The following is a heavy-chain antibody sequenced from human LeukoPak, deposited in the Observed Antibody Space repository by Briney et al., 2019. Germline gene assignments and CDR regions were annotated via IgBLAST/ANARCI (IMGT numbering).Heavy chain of an antibody. CDR1: GASISGSNYY. CDR2: IYSSGST. D-gene: IGHD3-22*01. CDR3: ASGTRYYYDTTGYYYFTL. J-gene: IGHJ4*02. Sequence: SETLSLTCAVSGASISGSNYYWGWIRQPPGKGLEWIGNIYSSGSTYYNPSLKSRVTISVDTSKNQFSLNLNFVTAADTAVYYCASGTRYYYDTTGYYYFTLWGRGALVTVSS. V-gene: IGHV4-39*07.